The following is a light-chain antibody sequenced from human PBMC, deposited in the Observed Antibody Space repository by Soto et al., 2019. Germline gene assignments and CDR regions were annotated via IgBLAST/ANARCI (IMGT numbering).Light chain of an antibody. CDR2: SAS. J-gene: IGKJ5*01. CDR3: QKFNTAPLT. V-gene: IGKV1-27*01. Sequence: DIQMTQSPSSLSASVGDRVTITCRASQDISVYLAWYQQKPGKVPKLLIYSASTLQSGVPSRFSGSGSGTDFTLTISSLKPEDVATYYCQKFNTAPLTFGKGTRLEIK. CDR1: QDISVY.